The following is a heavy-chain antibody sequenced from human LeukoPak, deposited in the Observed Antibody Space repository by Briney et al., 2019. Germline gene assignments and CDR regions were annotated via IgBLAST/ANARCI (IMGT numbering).Heavy chain of an antibody. J-gene: IGHJ2*01. Sequence: SQTLSLTCSVSGGSISSGENYWSWIRQPPGKGLEWIGYIYYSGSTYYNPSLKSRVTISVDTSKNQFSLKLSSVTAADTAVYYCARYQLLSRTNWYSDLWGRGTLVTVSS. V-gene: IGHV4-30-4*08. CDR1: GGSISSGENY. CDR2: IYYSGST. D-gene: IGHD2-2*01. CDR3: ARYQLLSRTNWYSDL.